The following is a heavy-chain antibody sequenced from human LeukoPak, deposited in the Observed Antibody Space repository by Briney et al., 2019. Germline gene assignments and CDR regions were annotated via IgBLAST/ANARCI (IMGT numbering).Heavy chain of an antibody. Sequence: GGSLRLSCAASGFTFGSYAMTWVRQAPGKGLEWVSTISGNSGSTYYGDSVKGRFTISRDNSKNTLYLQMNSLRAEDTAVYYCAKDGGGSLEWLPPMDVWGQGTMVTVS. D-gene: IGHD3-3*01. CDR2: ISGNSGST. CDR1: GFTFGSYA. J-gene: IGHJ6*02. CDR3: AKDGGGSLEWLPPMDV. V-gene: IGHV3-23*01.